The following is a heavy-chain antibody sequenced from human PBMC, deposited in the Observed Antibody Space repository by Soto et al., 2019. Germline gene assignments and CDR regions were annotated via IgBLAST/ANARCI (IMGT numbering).Heavy chain of an antibody. CDR3: ATQAGVEDIVVVPAPAPIRDYYYYGMDV. V-gene: IGHV5-10-1*01. J-gene: IGHJ6*02. CDR2: IDPSDSYT. Sequence: PGESLKISCKGSGYSFTSYWISWVRHMPGKGLEWMGRIDPSDSYTNYSPSFQGHVTISADKSISTAYLQWSSLKASDTAMYYCATQAGVEDIVVVPAPAPIRDYYYYGMDVWGQGTTVTVSS. CDR1: GYSFTSYW. D-gene: IGHD2-2*01.